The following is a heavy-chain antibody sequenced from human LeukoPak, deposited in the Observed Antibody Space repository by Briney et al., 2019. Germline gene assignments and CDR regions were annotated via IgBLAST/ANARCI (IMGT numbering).Heavy chain of an antibody. Sequence: SETLSLTCTVSGGSISSYYWSWIRQPPGKGLEWIGYIYYSGSTNYNPSLKSRVTISVDTSKNQFSLKLSSVTAADTAVYYCARDGEMGTIENYFDYWGQGTLVTVSS. D-gene: IGHD5-24*01. J-gene: IGHJ4*02. CDR2: IYYSGST. CDR3: ARDGEMGTIENYFDY. CDR1: GGSISSYY. V-gene: IGHV4-59*01.